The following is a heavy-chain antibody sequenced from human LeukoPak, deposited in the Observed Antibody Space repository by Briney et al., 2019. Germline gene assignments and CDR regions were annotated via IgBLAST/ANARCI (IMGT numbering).Heavy chain of an antibody. CDR2: MRGDATST. Sequence: GGSLRLSCAASGFTFSSYAMNWVRQAPGKGLEWVSTMRGDATSTYYADSVKGRFTISRDNSKNTLYLQMNSLRAEDTAVYYCAKRTSGSSWYSSDYWGQGTLVTVSS. CDR3: AKRTSGSSWYSSDY. D-gene: IGHD6-13*01. CDR1: GFTFSSYA. J-gene: IGHJ4*02. V-gene: IGHV3-23*01.